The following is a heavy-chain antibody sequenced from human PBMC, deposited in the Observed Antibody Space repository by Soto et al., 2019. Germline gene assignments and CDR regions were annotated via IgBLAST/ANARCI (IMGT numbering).Heavy chain of an antibody. D-gene: IGHD2-15*01. CDR2: MLPGDSDT. CDR3: ARSSSNPRSYYYYGMDV. J-gene: IGHJ6*02. CDR1: GYNFRNFW. V-gene: IGHV5-51*01. Sequence: GESLKISWKGSGYNFRNFWIGWVRQVPGKGLEWVGIMLPGDSDTRYSPSFEGQVTISADKSISTAYLQWSSLKASDTAMYYCARSSSNPRSYYYYGMDVWGQGTTVTVSS.